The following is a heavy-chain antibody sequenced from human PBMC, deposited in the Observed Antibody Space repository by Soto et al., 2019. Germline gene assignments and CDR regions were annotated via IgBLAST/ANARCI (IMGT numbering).Heavy chain of an antibody. D-gene: IGHD3-10*01. CDR1: GFTFSSYA. V-gene: IGHV3-23*01. CDR3: AKAPMVRRVKTPFEY. J-gene: IGHJ4*02. CDR2: ISGSGVST. Sequence: GGSLRLSCAASGFTFSSYAISWVRQAPGKGLESVSAISGSGVSTYYADSVKGRFTISRDNSKNTLYLQMNRLRAEDTDVYYCAKAPMVRRVKTPFEYWGQGTLVTVYS.